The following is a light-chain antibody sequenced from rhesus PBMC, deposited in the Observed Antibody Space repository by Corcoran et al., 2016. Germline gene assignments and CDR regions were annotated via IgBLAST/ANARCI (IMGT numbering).Light chain of an antibody. CDR1: PSVSSS. J-gene: IGKJ4*01. V-gene: IGKV3-24*01. CDR2: GAS. Sequence: IAMTQSPATLSLSPGERATLSCRASPSVSSSLVWSQQTPGQAPRLLISGASSRAAGIPERFSGSGSGTDFTCTISSLDPEDVAVYYCLQHSNWPLTFGGGTKVELK. CDR3: LQHSNWPLT.